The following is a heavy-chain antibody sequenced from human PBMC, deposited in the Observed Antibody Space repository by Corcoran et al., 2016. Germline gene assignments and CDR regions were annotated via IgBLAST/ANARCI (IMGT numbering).Heavy chain of an antibody. Sequence: EVQLVESGGELVQPGGSLRLSCAASGFTFSSFWMHWVRQGPGKGLVYVSSINTEGSSTKYADSVKGRFTISRDNAKNTLYLQMSSLRAEDAAVYFCARGPNYYDSSGYFSVWGPGTMVTVSS. J-gene: IGHJ3*01. CDR3: ARGPNYYDSSGYFSV. CDR1: GFTFSSFW. D-gene: IGHD3-22*01. V-gene: IGHV3-74*03. CDR2: INTEGSST.